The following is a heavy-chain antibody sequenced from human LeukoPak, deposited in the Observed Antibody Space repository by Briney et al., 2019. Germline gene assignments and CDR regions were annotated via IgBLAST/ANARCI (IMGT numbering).Heavy chain of an antibody. CDR3: AKGSGGGYSSGSAFDY. CDR2: MSASGGST. Sequence: PGGSLRLSCAASGFTFSSYAMTWVRQAPGVGLEWVSAMSASGGSTYIADSVKGRFTISRDNSNNTLCLQMNSLRVEDAAVYYCAKGSGGGYSSGSAFDYWGQGTLVTVSS. D-gene: IGHD6-19*01. V-gene: IGHV3-23*01. CDR1: GFTFSSYA. J-gene: IGHJ4*02.